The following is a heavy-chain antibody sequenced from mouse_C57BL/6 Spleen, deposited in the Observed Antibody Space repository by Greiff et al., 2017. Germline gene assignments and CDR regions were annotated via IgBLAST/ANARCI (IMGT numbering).Heavy chain of an antibody. J-gene: IGHJ1*03. CDR2: INPSNGGT. Sequence: QVQLQQPGTELVKPGASVKLSCKASGYTFTSYWMHWVKQRPGQGLEWIGNINPSNGGTNYNEKFKSKATLTVDKPSSTAYMQLSSLTSEDSAVYYCARRGYGNFYWYFDVWGTGTTVTVSS. V-gene: IGHV1-53*01. D-gene: IGHD2-1*01. CDR3: ARRGYGNFYWYFDV. CDR1: GYTFTSYW.